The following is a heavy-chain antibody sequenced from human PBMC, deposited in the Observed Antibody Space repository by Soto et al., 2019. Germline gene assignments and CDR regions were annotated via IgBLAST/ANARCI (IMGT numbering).Heavy chain of an antibody. D-gene: IGHD3-10*01. J-gene: IGHJ6*03. CDR1: GFTVSSNY. CDR3: ASRYYGSGSDFGSFYYYYYMDV. Sequence: GGSLRLSCAASGFTVSSNYMSWVRQAPGKGLEWVSVIYSGGSTYYADSVKGRFTTSRDNSKNTPYLQMNSLRAEDTAVYYCASRYYGSGSDFGSFYYYYYMDVWGKGTTVTVSS. CDR2: IYSGGST. V-gene: IGHV3-66*01.